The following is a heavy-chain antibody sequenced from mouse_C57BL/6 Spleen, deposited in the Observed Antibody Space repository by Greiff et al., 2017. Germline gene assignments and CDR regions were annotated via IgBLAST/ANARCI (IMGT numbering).Heavy chain of an antibody. J-gene: IGHJ2*01. D-gene: IGHD1-1*01. CDR1: GYAFTNYL. V-gene: IGHV1-54*01. CDR3: ARGTTVVPADY. Sequence: QVQLQQSGAELVRPGTSVKVSCKASGYAFTNYLIEWVKQRPGQGLEWIGVINPGSGGTNYNEKFKGKATLTADKSSSTAYMQLSSLTSEDSAVYFCARGTTVVPADYWGQGTTLTVSS. CDR2: INPGSGGT.